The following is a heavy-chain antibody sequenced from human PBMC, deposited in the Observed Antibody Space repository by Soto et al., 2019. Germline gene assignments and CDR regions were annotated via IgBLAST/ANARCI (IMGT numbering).Heavy chain of an antibody. D-gene: IGHD2-15*01. J-gene: IGHJ4*02. CDR2: IGTAGDT. CDR3: ARGQEVGAHFFDS. CDR1: GFAFSGFD. Sequence: PGGSLRLSCEGSGFAFSGFDMHWVRQPTGKGLEWVSTIGTAGDTYYAVSVKGRFTISRDNAKNSLSLQMSSLRVGDTAVYFCARGQEVGAHFFDSWGQGTQVTVSS. V-gene: IGHV3-13*01.